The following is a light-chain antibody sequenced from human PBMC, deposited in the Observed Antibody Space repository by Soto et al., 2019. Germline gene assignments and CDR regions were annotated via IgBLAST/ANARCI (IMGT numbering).Light chain of an antibody. Sequence: EIMMTQSPATLPASPRQRATLSCTASQSVSNNLAWYQQKPGQAPRLLIYYASTRATGIPARFRGSGSGTEFTLTISSLQSEDFALYYCQQYNDWPPITFGQGTRLEIK. J-gene: IGKJ5*01. CDR3: QQYNDWPPIT. CDR2: YAS. CDR1: QSVSNN. V-gene: IGKV3-15*01.